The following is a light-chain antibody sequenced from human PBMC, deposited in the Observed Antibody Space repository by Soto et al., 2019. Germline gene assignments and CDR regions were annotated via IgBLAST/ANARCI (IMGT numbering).Light chain of an antibody. J-gene: IGKJ1*01. V-gene: IGKV3-20*01. CDR1: ESVSSSY. CDR2: GAS. CDR3: QQYGSSPPWT. Sequence: EIVLTQSPGTLSFSPGERATLSCRASESVSSSYLAWYQQKPGQAPRLLIFGASSRATGTPDRFSGSGSGTDFTLTISRLEPEDFAVYYCQQYGSSPPWTFGQGTKVDIK.